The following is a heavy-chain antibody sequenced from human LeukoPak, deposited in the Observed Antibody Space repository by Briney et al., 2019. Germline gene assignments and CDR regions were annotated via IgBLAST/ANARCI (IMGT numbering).Heavy chain of an antibody. V-gene: IGHV1-69*13. D-gene: IGHD2-2*01. CDR3: AREGRIVVVPASTTNWFGP. Sequence: SVKVSCKASGGTFSSYAISWVRQAPGQGLEWMGGIIPIFGTANYAQKFQGRVTITADESTSTAYMELSSLRSEDTAVYYCAREGRIVVVPASTTNWFGPWGQGTLVTVSS. CDR2: IIPIFGTA. J-gene: IGHJ5*02. CDR1: GGTFSSYA.